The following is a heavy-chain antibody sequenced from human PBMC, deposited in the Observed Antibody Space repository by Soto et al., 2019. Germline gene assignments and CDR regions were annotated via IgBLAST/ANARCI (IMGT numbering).Heavy chain of an antibody. D-gene: IGHD6-13*01. J-gene: IGHJ4*02. CDR3: ARAPRQLAVDY. V-gene: IGHV4-59*01. CDR2: IYYSGST. Sequence: PSETLSLTCTVSGDSISCYYWSWIRQPPGKGLEWIGYIYYSGSTNYNPSLKSRVTISVDTSKNQFSLKLSSVTAADTAVYYCARAPRQLAVDYWGQGTLVTVS. CDR1: GDSISCYY.